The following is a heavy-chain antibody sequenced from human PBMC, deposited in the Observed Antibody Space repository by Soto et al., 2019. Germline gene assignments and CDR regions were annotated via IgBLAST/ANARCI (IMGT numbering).Heavy chain of an antibody. Sequence: QVQLQESGPGLVKPSETLSLTCTVSGGSISGYFWSWIRQPPGKGLEWIGYISYSGSTNYNSSLKSRVPMSIDTSKNQFSLRLTSVTAADTAVYYCVRDGAATGSVYLDYWGQGTLVTVSS. CDR3: VRDGAATGSVYLDY. CDR2: ISYSGST. D-gene: IGHD6-13*01. CDR1: GGSISGYF. J-gene: IGHJ4*02. V-gene: IGHV4-59*01.